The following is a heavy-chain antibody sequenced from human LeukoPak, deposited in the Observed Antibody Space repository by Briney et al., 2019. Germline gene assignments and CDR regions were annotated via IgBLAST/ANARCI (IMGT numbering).Heavy chain of an antibody. CDR2: MWYDESTK. CDR1: GFIFSNYG. D-gene: IGHD5-12*01. Sequence: PGGSLRLSCVVSGFIFSNYGMHWVRQAPGKGLEWVAVMWYDESTKYYVDSVKGRFTISRDNSKNTLYPQMNGLRDDDTAVYYCARAYSRESGYDFTPYYWGQGTLVTVS. J-gene: IGHJ4*02. V-gene: IGHV3-33*01. CDR3: ARAYSRESGYDFTPYY.